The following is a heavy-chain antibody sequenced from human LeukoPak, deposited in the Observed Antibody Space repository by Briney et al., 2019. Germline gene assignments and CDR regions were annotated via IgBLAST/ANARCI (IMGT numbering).Heavy chain of an antibody. CDR2: IRYDGSNK. CDR3: ARAKTYYYASSGYFPDAFDI. CDR1: GFTFSSYG. Sequence: GGSLRLSCAASGFTFSSYGMHWVRQAPGKGLEWVAFIRYDGSNKYYADSVKGRFTISRDNSKNTLYLQMNSLRAEDTAVYYCARAKTYYYASSGYFPDAFDIWGQGTMVTVSS. V-gene: IGHV3-30*02. J-gene: IGHJ3*02. D-gene: IGHD3-22*01.